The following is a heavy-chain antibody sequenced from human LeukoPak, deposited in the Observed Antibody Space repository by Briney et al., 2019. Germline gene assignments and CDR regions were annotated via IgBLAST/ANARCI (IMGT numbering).Heavy chain of an antibody. D-gene: IGHD3-16*02. CDR2: ISAYNGNT. V-gene: IGHV1-18*01. Sequence: ASVKVSCKASGYTFTSYGISWVRQAPGQGLEWMGWISAYNGNTNYAQELQGRVTMTTDTSTSTAYMELRSLRSDDTAVYYCARDGLYDYVWGSYRPEDYYYGMDVWGQGTTVTVSS. CDR1: GYTFTSYG. CDR3: ARDGLYDYVWGSYRPEDYYYGMDV. J-gene: IGHJ6*02.